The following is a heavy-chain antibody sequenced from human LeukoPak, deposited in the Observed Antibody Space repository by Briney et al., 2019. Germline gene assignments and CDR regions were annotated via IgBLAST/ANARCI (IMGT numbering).Heavy chain of an antibody. J-gene: IGHJ4*02. CDR1: GFTFSSYA. D-gene: IGHD3-22*01. Sequence: GRSLRLSCAASGFTFSSYAMHWVRQAPGKGLEWVAVISYDGSNKYYADSVKGRFTISRDNSKNTLYLQMNSLRAEDTAVYYCAKDPYYYDSSGDDTIYWGQGTLVTVSS. V-gene: IGHV3-30-3*01. CDR2: ISYDGSNK. CDR3: AKDPYYYDSSGDDTIY.